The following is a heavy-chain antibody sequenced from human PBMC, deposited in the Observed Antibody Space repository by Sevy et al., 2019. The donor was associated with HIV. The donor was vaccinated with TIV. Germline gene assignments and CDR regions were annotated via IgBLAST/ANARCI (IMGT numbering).Heavy chain of an antibody. CDR3: ARLKLHYDPYYFDL. CDR2: IKQDGSKK. CDR1: GFTFSDYW. D-gene: IGHD3-16*01. V-gene: IGHV3-7*01. Sequence: GGSLRLSCAASGFTFSDYWMSWVRQAPEKGLEWVGNIKQDGSKKYYVDSVKGRFIMSRDNAKNSLYLEMNSLRAEDTAVYYCARLKLHYDPYYFDLWGQGTLVTVSS. J-gene: IGHJ4*02.